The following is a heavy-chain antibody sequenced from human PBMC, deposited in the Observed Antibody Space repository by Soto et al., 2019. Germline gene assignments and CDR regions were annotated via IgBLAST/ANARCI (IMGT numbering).Heavy chain of an antibody. CDR1: GFNFITYS. Sequence: EVQLVESGGGPVRPGGSLKLSCAASGFNFITYSLSWVHQAPGKGLEWVASISSSAVYIDYADSVKGRFTISRDNANNSLNLQMNSLRAEDTATYHCVRDGLDYYDTERLYFDKWGQGTLVTVSS. CDR2: ISSSAVYI. CDR3: VRDGLDYYDTERLYFDK. D-gene: IGHD3-22*01. V-gene: IGHV3-21*01. J-gene: IGHJ4*02.